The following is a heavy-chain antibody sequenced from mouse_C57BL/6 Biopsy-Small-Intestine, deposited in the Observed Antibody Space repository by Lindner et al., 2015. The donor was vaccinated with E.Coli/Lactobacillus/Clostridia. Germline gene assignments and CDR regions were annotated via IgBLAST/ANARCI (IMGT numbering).Heavy chain of an antibody. CDR2: INPYYGRT. Sequence: VQLQESGAELVKPGASVKISCKASGYSLSDYNVNWVKQSHGQSLEWIGNINPYYGRTTYNQKFKGKATLTVDKSSSTAYMELHSLTSEDSAVYYCVRRIYDGYPLDYWGQGTTLTVSS. CDR3: VRRIYDGYPLDY. V-gene: IGHV1-18*01. CDR1: GYSLSDYN. D-gene: IGHD2-3*01. J-gene: IGHJ2*01.